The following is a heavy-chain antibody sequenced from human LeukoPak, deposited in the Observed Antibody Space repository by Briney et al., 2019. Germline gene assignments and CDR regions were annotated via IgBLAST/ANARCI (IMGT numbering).Heavy chain of an antibody. Sequence: SETLSLTCTVSGGSISSYYWSWIRQPPGKGLEWIGYIYYSGSTNYNPSLKSRVTISVDTSKNQFSLKLSSVTAADTAVYYCARHRGAVWFGELLPYYFDYWGQGTLVTVSS. V-gene: IGHV4-59*08. CDR1: GGSISSYY. J-gene: IGHJ4*02. CDR2: IYYSGST. CDR3: ARHRGAVWFGELLPYYFDY. D-gene: IGHD3-10*01.